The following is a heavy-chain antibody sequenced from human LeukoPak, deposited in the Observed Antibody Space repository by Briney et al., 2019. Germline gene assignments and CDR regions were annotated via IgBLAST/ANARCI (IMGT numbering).Heavy chain of an antibody. D-gene: IGHD6-13*01. CDR2: ISYRTSHI. Sequence: PGGSLRLSCTASGFTFSDCDMNWLRQDPGKGLEWVSSISYRTSHIYYADSVKGRFTISRDNAKNSLYLQMDSLRAEDTAVYFCGRAFPPLRTAAAGDYWGQGTLVTLSS. CDR1: GFTFSDCD. V-gene: IGHV3-21*01. J-gene: IGHJ4*02. CDR3: GRAFPPLRTAAAGDY.